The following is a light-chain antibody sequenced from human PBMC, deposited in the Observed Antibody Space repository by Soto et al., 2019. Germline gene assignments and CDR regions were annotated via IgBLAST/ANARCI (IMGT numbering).Light chain of an antibody. J-gene: IGKJ4*01. CDR3: QQLSNLLLT. V-gene: IGKV3-11*01. Sequence: EIVLTQSPATLSLSPGERATLSCRASQSVSSYLAWNQQKPGQAPRLLIYDASNRANGIPDRFSGSGSGTDFTLTISSLEPDDFPVYSCQQLSNLLLTFGGGTKVEIK. CDR1: QSVSSY. CDR2: DAS.